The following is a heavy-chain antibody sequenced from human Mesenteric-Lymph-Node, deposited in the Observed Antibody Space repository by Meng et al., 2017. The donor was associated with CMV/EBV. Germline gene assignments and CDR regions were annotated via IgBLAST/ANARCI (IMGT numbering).Heavy chain of an antibody. V-gene: IGHV4-4*02. J-gene: IGHJ4*02. CDR1: GGPISSSNW. D-gene: IGHD5-12*01. CDR2: IYHSGST. Sequence: AVSGGPISSSNWWSWVRQPPGKGLEWIGEIYHSGSTNYNPSLKSRVTISVDKSKNQFSLKLSSVTAADTAVYYCARGGGGYDSDFDYWGQGTLVTVSS. CDR3: ARGGGGYDSDFDY.